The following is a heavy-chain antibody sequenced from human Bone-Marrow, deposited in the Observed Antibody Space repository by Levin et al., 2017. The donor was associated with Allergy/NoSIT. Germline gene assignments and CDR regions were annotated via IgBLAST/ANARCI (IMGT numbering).Heavy chain of an antibody. CDR3: AREPVSGNYYHYYHYYMDV. Sequence: SSQTLSLTCSVSGDSLPSGSYFWNWIRQPAGKGLEWIGRSYRSGSPNYNPSLGSRVSISVDTSKNQFSLRLTSATAADTAVYFCAREPVSGNYYHYYHYYMDVWGEGTSVTVSS. J-gene: IGHJ6*03. V-gene: IGHV4-61*02. D-gene: IGHD3-10*01. CDR1: GDSLPSGSYF. CDR2: SYRSGSP.